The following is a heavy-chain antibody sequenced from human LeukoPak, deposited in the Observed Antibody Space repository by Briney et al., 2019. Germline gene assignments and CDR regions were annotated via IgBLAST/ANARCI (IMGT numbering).Heavy chain of an antibody. Sequence: ASVKVSCKASGYTFTGYGISWVRQAPGQGLEWMGWISAYNGNTNYAQKLQGRVTMTTDTSTSTAYMELRSLRSDDTAVYYCARDKTTYCSGGSCYSDYWGQGTLVTVSS. V-gene: IGHV1-18*01. CDR2: ISAYNGNT. CDR1: GYTFTGYG. J-gene: IGHJ4*02. CDR3: ARDKTTYCSGGSCYSDY. D-gene: IGHD2-15*01.